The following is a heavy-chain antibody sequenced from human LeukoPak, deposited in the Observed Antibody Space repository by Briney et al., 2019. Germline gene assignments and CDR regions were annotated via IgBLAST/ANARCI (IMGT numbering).Heavy chain of an antibody. J-gene: IGHJ4*02. CDR2: ISYDGSNK. D-gene: IGHD2-15*01. CDR3: AKGRSGVVVAALNY. V-gene: IGHV3-30-3*01. CDR1: GFTFSSYA. Sequence: WGSLRLSCAASGFTFSSYAMHWVRQAPGKGLEWVAVISYDGSNKYYADSVKGRFTISRDNSKDTLYLQMNSLRADDTAVYYCAKGRSGVVVAALNYWGQGTPVTVSS.